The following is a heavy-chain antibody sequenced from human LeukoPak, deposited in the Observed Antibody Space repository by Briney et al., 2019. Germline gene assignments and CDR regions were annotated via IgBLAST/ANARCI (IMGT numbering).Heavy chain of an antibody. CDR2: IYYSGST. D-gene: IGHD5-18*01. CDR1: GDSISSYY. CDR3: ARDSTGRGYSYGWYL. J-gene: IGHJ4*02. V-gene: IGHV4-59*12. Sequence: PSETLSLTCTVSGDSISSYYWSWIRQPPGKGLEYIGYIYYSGSTNYNPSLKSRVTISVDTSKNQFSLKLSSVTAADTAVYYCARDSTGRGYSYGWYLWGQGTLVTVSS.